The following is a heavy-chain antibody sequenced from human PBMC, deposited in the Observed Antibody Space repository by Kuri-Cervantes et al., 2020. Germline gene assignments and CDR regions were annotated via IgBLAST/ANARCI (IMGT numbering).Heavy chain of an antibody. CDR3: ARDSSSGYYSNIDY. Sequence: GGSLRLSCAASGFTFSSYSMNWVRQAPGKGLEWVSSISSSSSYIYYADSLKGRFTISRDNAKNSLYLQMNSLRDEDTAVYYCARDSSSGYYSNIDYWGQGTLVTVSS. CDR1: GFTFSSYS. V-gene: IGHV3-21*01. D-gene: IGHD3-22*01. J-gene: IGHJ4*02. CDR2: ISSSSSYI.